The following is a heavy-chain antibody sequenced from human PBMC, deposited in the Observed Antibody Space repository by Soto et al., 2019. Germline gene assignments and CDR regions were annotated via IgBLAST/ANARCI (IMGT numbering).Heavy chain of an antibody. J-gene: IGHJ3*02. CDR3: ARDKYYYDSSGYRGLVAFVI. Sequence: ASVKVSCKASGYTFTGYYMHWVRQAPGQGLEWMGWINPNSGGTNYAQKFQGWVTMTRDTSITTAYMELSRMRSDDTAVYYCARDKYYYDSSGYRGLVAFVIWGQETMVTVAS. V-gene: IGHV1-2*04. CDR2: INPNSGGT. CDR1: GYTFTGYY. D-gene: IGHD3-22*01.